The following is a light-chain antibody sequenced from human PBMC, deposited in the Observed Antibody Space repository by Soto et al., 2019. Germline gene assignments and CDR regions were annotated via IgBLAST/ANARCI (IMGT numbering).Light chain of an antibody. Sequence: QSVLTQPPSASGSPGQSVTISCTGTSSDVGAYKYVSWYQQYPGKAPKLMIYEVTKRPSGVPARFSGSKSGNTAALTVSGLQAEDEDDYYCTSYVGNDIWVFGGGTKLTVL. V-gene: IGLV2-8*01. CDR3: TSYVGNDIWV. CDR1: SSDVGAYKY. CDR2: EVT. J-gene: IGLJ3*02.